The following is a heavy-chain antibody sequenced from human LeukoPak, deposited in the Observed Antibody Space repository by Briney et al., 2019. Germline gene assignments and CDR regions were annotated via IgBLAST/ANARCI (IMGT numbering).Heavy chain of an antibody. V-gene: IGHV3-74*01. D-gene: IGHD1-26*01. CDR1: GFTFSSYW. Sequence: GGSLRLSCAASGFTFSSYWMHWVRQAPGKGLVWVSRINSDGSSTSYADSVKGRFTISRDNAKNTLYLQMNSLRAEDTAVYYCARVGNSESYYEDYFDYWGQGTLVTVSS. J-gene: IGHJ4*02. CDR2: INSDGSST. CDR3: ARVGNSESYYEDYFDY.